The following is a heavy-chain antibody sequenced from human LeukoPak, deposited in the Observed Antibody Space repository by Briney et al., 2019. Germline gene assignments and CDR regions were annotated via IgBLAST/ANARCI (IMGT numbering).Heavy chain of an antibody. V-gene: IGHV1-8*01. CDR3: ARGRDDYGDRDAFDI. CDR1: GYTFTSYD. D-gene: IGHD4-17*01. J-gene: IGHJ3*02. CDR2: MNPNSGNT. Sequence: ASVKVPCKASGYTFTSYDINWVRQATGQGLEWMGWMNPNSGNTGYAQKFQGRVTMTRNTSISTAYMELSSLRSEDTAVYYCARGRDDYGDRDAFDIWGQGTMVTVSS.